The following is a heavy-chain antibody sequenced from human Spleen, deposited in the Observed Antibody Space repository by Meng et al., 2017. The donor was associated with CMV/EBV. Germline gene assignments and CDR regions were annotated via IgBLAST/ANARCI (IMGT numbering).Heavy chain of an antibody. V-gene: IGHV3-23*01. CDR1: GFSFNNFA. Sequence: GGSLRLSCVASGFSFNNFAMGWVRQAPGKGLEWVSSIRGSGASTYYADSVKGRFTISRDNSKNTLSLQMNSLRAEDTAVYYCAKNSSGWYGPYFDYWGQGTLVTVS. CDR3: AKNSSGWYGPYFDY. CDR2: IRGSGAST. D-gene: IGHD6-19*01. J-gene: IGHJ4*02.